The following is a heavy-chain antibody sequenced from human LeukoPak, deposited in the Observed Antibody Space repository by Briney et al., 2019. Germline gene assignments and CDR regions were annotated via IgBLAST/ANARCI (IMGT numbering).Heavy chain of an antibody. CDR3: ARGASGYSYG. V-gene: IGHV4-59*01. Sequence: SETLSLTCAVYGGSFSGYYWSWIRQPPGKGLEWIGYIYYSGSTNYNPSLKSRVTISIDTSKNQFSLNLSSVTAADTAVYYCARGASGYSYGWGQGTLVTVSS. J-gene: IGHJ4*02. CDR1: GGSFSGYY. CDR2: IYYSGST. D-gene: IGHD5-18*01.